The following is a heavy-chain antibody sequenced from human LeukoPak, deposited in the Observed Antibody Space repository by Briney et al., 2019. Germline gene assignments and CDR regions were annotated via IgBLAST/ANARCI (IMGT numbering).Heavy chain of an antibody. CDR3: TTSRTFDY. CDR2: IKQDGSEK. Sequence: GGSLRLSCAASGFSISAYSMSWVRQAPGKGLEWVANIKQDGSEKYYVDSVKGRFTISRDHAYNSLYLQMSTLRAEDTAVYYCTTSRTFDYWGQGTLVTVSS. V-gene: IGHV3-7*03. J-gene: IGHJ4*02. D-gene: IGHD4-11*01. CDR1: GFSISAYS.